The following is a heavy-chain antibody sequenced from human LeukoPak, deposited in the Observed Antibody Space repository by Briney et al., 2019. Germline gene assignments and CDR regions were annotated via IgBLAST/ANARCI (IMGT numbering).Heavy chain of an antibody. CDR1: GYTFTGYY. J-gene: IGHJ4*02. Sequence: ASVKVSCKASGYTFTGYYMHWVRQAPGQGLEWMGWINPNSGGTNYAQKFQGRVTMTGDTSISTAYMELSRLRSDDTAVYYCARDSMTTYSFDYWGQGTLVTVSS. CDR3: ARDSMTTYSFDY. CDR2: INPNSGGT. D-gene: IGHD4-11*01. V-gene: IGHV1-2*02.